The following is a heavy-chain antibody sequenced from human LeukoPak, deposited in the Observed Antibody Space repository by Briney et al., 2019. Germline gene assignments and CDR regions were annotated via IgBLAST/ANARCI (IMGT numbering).Heavy chain of an antibody. V-gene: IGHV4-39*07. D-gene: IGHD3-22*01. Sequence: PSETLSLTCTVSGGSISSSSYYWGWIRQPPGEGLEWIGSIYYSGSTYYNPSLKSRVTISVDTSKSQFSLKLSSVTAADTAVYYCARDGYYDSSGLDYWGQGTLVTVSS. J-gene: IGHJ4*02. CDR1: GGSISSSSYY. CDR3: ARDGYYDSSGLDY. CDR2: IYYSGST.